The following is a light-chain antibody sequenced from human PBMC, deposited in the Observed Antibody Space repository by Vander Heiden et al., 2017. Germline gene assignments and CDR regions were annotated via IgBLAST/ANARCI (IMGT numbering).Light chain of an antibody. J-gene: IGKJ4*01. V-gene: IGKV1-39*01. CDR1: QSNSSY. Sequence: DIQMTQSPSSLSASVGDRVTITCRASQSNSSYLNWYQQKPGKAPKLLIYAASSLQSGVPSRFSGSGSGTDFTLTISSLQPEDFATYYCQQSDSTLLTFGGGTKVEIK. CDR2: AAS. CDR3: QQSDSTLLT.